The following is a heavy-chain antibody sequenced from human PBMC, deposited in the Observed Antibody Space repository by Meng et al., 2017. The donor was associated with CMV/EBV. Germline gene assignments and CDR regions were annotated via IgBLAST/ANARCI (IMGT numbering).Heavy chain of an antibody. CDR2: ISAYNGNT. Sequence: ASVKVSCKASEYTFIDHHMHWVRQAPGQGLEWMGWISAYNGNTNYAQKLQGRVTMTTDTSTSTAYMELRSLRSDDTAVYYCARGGIVGATEYYYYGMDVWGQGTTVTVSS. D-gene: IGHD1-26*01. CDR3: ARGGIVGATEYYYYGMDV. J-gene: IGHJ6*02. CDR1: EYTFIDHH. V-gene: IGHV1-18*04.